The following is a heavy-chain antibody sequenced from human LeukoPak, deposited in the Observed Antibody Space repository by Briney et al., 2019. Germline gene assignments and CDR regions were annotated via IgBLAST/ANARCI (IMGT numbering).Heavy chain of an antibody. D-gene: IGHD6-13*01. V-gene: IGHV1-3*04. CDR3: ARGAAEGLDR. CDR1: GYTFTSNA. CDR2: INTGNGNT. J-gene: IGHJ5*02. Sequence: ASVKVSCKASGYTFTSNAMHWVRQAPGQRPEWMGWINTGNGNTKYSQKFQGRVTISRDTSANTAYMEVSSLRSEDTAVYYCARGAAEGLDRWCQGTLVTVSS.